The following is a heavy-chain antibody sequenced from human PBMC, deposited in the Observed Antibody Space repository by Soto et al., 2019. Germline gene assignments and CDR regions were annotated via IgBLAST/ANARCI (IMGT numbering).Heavy chain of an antibody. CDR1: RGSISRGNYH. J-gene: IGHJ5*02. CDR3: ARGYYYGSGGHWFDP. V-gene: IGHV4-31*01. CDR2: IYYNGST. Sequence: QVQLQESGPGLVTPSQTLSLTCTVSRGSISRGNYHWSWIRQHPGKGLEWIGYIYYNGSTYYNPSLKSPITISVDTSKNQFSLKLSSVTAADTAVYYCARGYYYGSGGHWFDPWGQGTLVTVSS. D-gene: IGHD3-10*01.